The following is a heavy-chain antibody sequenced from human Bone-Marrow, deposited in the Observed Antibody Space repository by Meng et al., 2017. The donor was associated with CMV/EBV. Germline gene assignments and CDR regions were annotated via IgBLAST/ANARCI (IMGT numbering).Heavy chain of an antibody. V-gene: IGHV5-51*01. J-gene: IGHJ4*02. CDR1: GYRFLNHW. CDR2: IYPGDSET. Sequence: SGYRFLNHWIAWVRQLPGRGLEWMGVIYPGDSETRYSPSFQGQVTLSADKSTNTAYLQWSSLRASDTAMYYCARQSGISVTGVFDHWGQGTLVTVSS. CDR3: ARQSGISVTGVFDH. D-gene: IGHD6-19*01.